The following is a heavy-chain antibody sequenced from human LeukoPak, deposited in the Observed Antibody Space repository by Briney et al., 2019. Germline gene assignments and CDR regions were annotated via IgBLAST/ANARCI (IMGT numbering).Heavy chain of an antibody. CDR1: GGSISSGDYY. CDR2: IYYSGST. V-gene: IGHV4-30-4*01. J-gene: IGHJ6*02. Sequence: PSQTLSLTCTVSGGSISSGDYYWSWIRQPPGKGLEWIGYIYYSGSTYYNPSLKSRVTISVDTSKNQFSLKLSSVTAADTAVYYCARVAHVVPAAMGYGMDVWGQGTTVTVSS. CDR3: ARVAHVVPAAMGYGMDV. D-gene: IGHD2-2*01.